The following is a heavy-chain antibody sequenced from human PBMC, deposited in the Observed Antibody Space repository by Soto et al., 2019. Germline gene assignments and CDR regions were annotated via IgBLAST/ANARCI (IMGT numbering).Heavy chain of an antibody. CDR1: GYSFSFYW. Sequence: GESLKISCKASGYSFSFYWIGWVRQMPGKGLEWMAIMYPDYSDIRYSPSFEAHVTISADKSTSTAFLQWSSLKASDTAMYYCATAYDYDFENSNYYRDAFDIWGQGTLVTVSS. J-gene: IGHJ3*02. D-gene: IGHD3-22*01. CDR2: MYPDYSDI. CDR3: ATAYDYDFENSNYYRDAFDI. V-gene: IGHV5-51*01.